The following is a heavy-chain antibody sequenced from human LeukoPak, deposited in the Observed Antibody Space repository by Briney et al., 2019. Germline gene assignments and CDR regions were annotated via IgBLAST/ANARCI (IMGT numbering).Heavy chain of an antibody. CDR1: GFTFSSYA. J-gene: IGHJ5*02. CDR3: ARIAAAGFDP. D-gene: IGHD6-13*01. CDR2: ISSSSSYI. Sequence: GGSLRLSCAASGFTFSSYAMSWVRQAPGKGLEWVSSISSSSSYIYYADSVKGRFTISRDNAKNSLYLQMNSLRAEDTAVYYCARIAAAGFDPWGQGTLVTVSS. V-gene: IGHV3-21*01.